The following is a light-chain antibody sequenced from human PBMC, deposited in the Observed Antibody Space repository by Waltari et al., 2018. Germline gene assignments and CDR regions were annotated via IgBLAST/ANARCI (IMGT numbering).Light chain of an antibody. CDR3: LSYSGRSDYV. CDR2: GVS. V-gene: IGLV2-23*02. J-gene: IGLJ1*01. Sequence: QSALTQPASVSGSPGQAITISCTGTSTNVGGYNLVSWYRQYPGKAPELMIFGVSERPSGISNRLSGSKSGNTATLTISGVQAEDEADYYCLSYSGRSDYVFGTGTRV. CDR1: STNVGGYNL.